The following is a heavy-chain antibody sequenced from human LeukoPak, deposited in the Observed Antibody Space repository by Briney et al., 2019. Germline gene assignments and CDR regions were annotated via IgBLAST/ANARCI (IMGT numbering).Heavy chain of an antibody. CDR3: ARGNYYDSSGYPYHDDY. Sequence: ASVKVSCKVSGYTLTELSMHWVRQAPGKGLEWMGGFDPEDGETIYAQKFQGRVTMTTDTSTSTAYMELRSLRSDDTAVYYCARGNYYDSSGYPYHDDYWGQGTLVTVSS. V-gene: IGHV1-24*01. CDR1: GYTLTELS. J-gene: IGHJ4*02. D-gene: IGHD3-22*01. CDR2: FDPEDGET.